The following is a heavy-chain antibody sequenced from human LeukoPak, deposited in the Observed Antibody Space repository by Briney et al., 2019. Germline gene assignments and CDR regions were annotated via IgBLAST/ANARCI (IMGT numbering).Heavy chain of an antibody. Sequence: PGGSLRLSCAASGFTFSSYAMSWVRQAPGKGLEWVSAISGSGGSTYYADSVKGRFTISRDNSKNTLYLQMNSLRAEDTAVYYCAREIPYYYYGSGSYGSYYGMDVWGQGTTATVSS. J-gene: IGHJ6*02. V-gene: IGHV3-23*01. D-gene: IGHD3-10*01. CDR3: AREIPYYYYGSGSYGSYYGMDV. CDR2: ISGSGGST. CDR1: GFTFSSYA.